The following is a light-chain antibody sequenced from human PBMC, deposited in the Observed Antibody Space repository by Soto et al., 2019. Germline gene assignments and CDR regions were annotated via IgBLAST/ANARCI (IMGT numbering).Light chain of an antibody. CDR1: SSDVGGYNY. V-gene: IGLV2-14*01. CDR2: DVS. Sequence: QSALTRPASVSGSHGQSITISCTGTSSDVGGYNYVSWYQQHPGKAPKLMIYDVSNRPSEVSNRFAGSKSGNTASLTISGLQAEDEADYYCSSYTSSSTVVFGGGTKVTVL. CDR3: SSYTSSSTVV. J-gene: IGLJ2*01.